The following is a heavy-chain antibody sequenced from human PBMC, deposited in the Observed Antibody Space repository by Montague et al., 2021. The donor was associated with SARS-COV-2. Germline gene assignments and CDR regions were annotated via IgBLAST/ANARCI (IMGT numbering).Heavy chain of an antibody. Sequence: TLSLTCTVSGASISSGGFYWSWLRQHPRKGLEWIGFIYYSGTTYHNPSLKSRLTISIDTSKNQFPLKLSSVTAADTAVYYCARGLPYQMVAGAIPNYSMGVWGQGTTVTVSS. V-gene: IGHV4-31*03. D-gene: IGHD2-15*01. CDR3: ARGLPYQMVAGAIPNYSMGV. CDR2: IYYSGTT. CDR1: GASISSGGFY. J-gene: IGHJ6*02.